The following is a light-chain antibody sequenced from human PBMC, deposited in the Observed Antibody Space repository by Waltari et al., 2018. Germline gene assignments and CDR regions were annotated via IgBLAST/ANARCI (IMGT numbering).Light chain of an antibody. CDR2: RDI. CDR3: QVWASGTYI. J-gene: IGLJ1*01. CDR1: HIGSKS. Sequence: SYELPDSISVSVALGQTATIACGGEHIGSKSMHWYQQKPGQPPTLVIYRDIRRPSGIPERFSGDNSGNTATLTISRAQVVDEADYFCQVWASGTYIFAGGTKLTVL. V-gene: IGLV3-9*01.